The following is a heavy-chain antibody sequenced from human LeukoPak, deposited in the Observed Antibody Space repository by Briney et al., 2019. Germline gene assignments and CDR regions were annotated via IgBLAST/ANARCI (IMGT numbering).Heavy chain of an antibody. Sequence: SETLSLTCTVSRYSISSGYYWGWIRQPPGKGLEWIGSIYHSGSTYYNPSLKSRVTISVDMSKNQFSLKLSSVTAADTAVYYCARDNGYSYGYYSLGYFDYWGQGTLVTVSS. D-gene: IGHD5-18*01. J-gene: IGHJ4*02. CDR3: ARDNGYSYGYYSLGYFDY. V-gene: IGHV4-38-2*02. CDR1: RYSISSGYY. CDR2: IYHSGST.